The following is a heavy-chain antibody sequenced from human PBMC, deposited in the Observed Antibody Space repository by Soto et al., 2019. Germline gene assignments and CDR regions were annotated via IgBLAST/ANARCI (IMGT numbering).Heavy chain of an antibody. CDR2: INSDGSST. D-gene: IGHD3-10*01. CDR3: ARRTGVPYDAFDI. Sequence: GGSLRLSCAASGFTFSSYWMHWVRQAPGKGLVWVSRINSDGSSTSYADSVKGRFTISRDNAKNTLYLQMNSLRAEDAAVYYCARRTGVPYDAFDIWGQGTMVTVSS. CDR1: GFTFSSYW. V-gene: IGHV3-74*01. J-gene: IGHJ3*02.